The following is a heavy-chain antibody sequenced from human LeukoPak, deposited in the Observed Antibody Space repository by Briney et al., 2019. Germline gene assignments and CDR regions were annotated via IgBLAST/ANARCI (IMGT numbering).Heavy chain of an antibody. D-gene: IGHD2-15*01. CDR3: ARDLYCSGGSCYFDY. Sequence: ASVKVSCKASGYTFTSYGSSWLRQAPGRGLEWMGWISAYNGNTNYAQKLQGRVTMTTDTSTSTAYMELRSLRSDDTAVYYCARDLYCSGGSCYFDYWGQGTLVTVSS. J-gene: IGHJ4*02. V-gene: IGHV1-18*01. CDR2: ISAYNGNT. CDR1: GYTFTSYG.